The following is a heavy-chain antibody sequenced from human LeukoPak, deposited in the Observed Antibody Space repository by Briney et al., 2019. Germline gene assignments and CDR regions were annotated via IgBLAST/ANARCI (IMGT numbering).Heavy chain of an antibody. J-gene: IGHJ6*03. Sequence: SQTLSLTCAISGDSVSSNSAAWNWIRQSPSRGLEWLGRTYYRSKWYNAYAVSVKSRITINPDTSKNQFSLQLNSVTPEDTAVYYCARAPGYCSSTSCYEMASFGYYYYMDVWGKGTTVTVSS. CDR2: TYYRSKWYN. D-gene: IGHD2-2*01. CDR1: GDSVSSNSAA. V-gene: IGHV6-1*01. CDR3: ARAPGYCSSTSCYEMASFGYYYYMDV.